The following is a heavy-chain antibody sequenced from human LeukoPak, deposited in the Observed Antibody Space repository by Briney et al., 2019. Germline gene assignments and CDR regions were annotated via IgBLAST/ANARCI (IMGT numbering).Heavy chain of an antibody. V-gene: IGHV4-34*01. CDR2: INHSGST. CDR3: ASEGGYSSSFA. Sequence: SETLSLTCAVYGGSFSGYYWSWIRQPPGKGLEWIGEINHSGSTNYNPSLKSRVTISVDTSKNQFSLKLSSVTAADTAVYYCASEGGYSSSFAWGQGTLVTVSS. CDR1: GGSFSGYY. J-gene: IGHJ4*02. D-gene: IGHD6-6*01.